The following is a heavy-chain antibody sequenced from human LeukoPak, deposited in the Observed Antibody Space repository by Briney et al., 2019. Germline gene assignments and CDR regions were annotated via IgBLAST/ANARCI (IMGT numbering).Heavy chain of an antibody. J-gene: IGHJ4*02. Sequence: GASVKVSCKASGYTFTGYYMHWVRQAPGQGLEWMGWINPNSGGTNYAQKFQGRVTMTRDTSISTAYMELSRLRSDDTAVHYCARDGDDSSGYSRETLFDYGARGPLVPFPS. CDR3: ARDGDDSSGYSRETLFDY. D-gene: IGHD3-22*01. CDR2: INPNSGGT. V-gene: IGHV1-2*02. CDR1: GYTFTGYY.